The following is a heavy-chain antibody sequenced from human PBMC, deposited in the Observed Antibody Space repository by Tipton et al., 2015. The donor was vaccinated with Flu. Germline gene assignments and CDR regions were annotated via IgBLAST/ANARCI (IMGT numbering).Heavy chain of an antibody. CDR3: AALLGGGGGRGY. CDR2: VHQAGST. CDR1: GDSIVSPYF. Sequence: TLSLTCSVSGDSIVSPYFWGWIRQPPGKGLEWIGNVHQAGSTYYNPSLKSRVSISMDTSKKQFSLRLDSVTAADTAVYYCAALLGGGGGRGYWGQGTLVTVSS. J-gene: IGHJ4*02. D-gene: IGHD3-16*01. V-gene: IGHV4-38-2*01.